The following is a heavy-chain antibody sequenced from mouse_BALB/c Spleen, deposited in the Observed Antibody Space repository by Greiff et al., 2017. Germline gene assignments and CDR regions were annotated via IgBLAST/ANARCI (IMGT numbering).Heavy chain of an antibody. J-gene: IGHJ2*01. CDR2: INPGSGGT. Sequence: QVQLQQSGAELVRPGTSVKVSCKASGYAFTNYLIEWVKQRPGQGLEWIGVINPGSGGTNYNEKFKGKATLTADKSSSTAYMQLSSLTSDDSAVYFCARSTLDYFDYWGQGTTLTVSS. D-gene: IGHD2-1*01. V-gene: IGHV1-54*03. CDR3: ARSTLDYFDY. CDR1: GYAFTNYL.